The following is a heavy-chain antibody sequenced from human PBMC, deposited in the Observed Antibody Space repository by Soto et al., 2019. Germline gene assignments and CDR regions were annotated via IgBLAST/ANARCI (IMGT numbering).Heavy chain of an antibody. V-gene: IGHV3-23*01. J-gene: IGHJ4*02. CDR3: ANDLAARPLFDY. D-gene: IGHD6-6*01. Sequence: GGSLRLSCAASGFTFSSYAMHWVRQAPGEGQGLRRGLEWVSAISGSGGSTYYADSVKGRFTISRDNSKNTLYLQMNSLRAEDTAVYYCANDLAARPLFDYWGQGTLVTVSS. CDR1: GFTFSSYA. CDR2: ISGSGGST.